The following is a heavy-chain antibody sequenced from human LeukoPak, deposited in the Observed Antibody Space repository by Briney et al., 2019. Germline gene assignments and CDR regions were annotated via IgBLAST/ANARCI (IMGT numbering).Heavy chain of an antibody. CDR3: AREYGGVWAFDI. V-gene: IGHV3-33*01. Sequence: PGGSLRLSCAASGFTFSSYGMHWVRQAPGKGLEWVAVIWYDGSNKYYADSVKGRFTISRDNSKNTLYLQMNSLRAEDTAVYYCAREYGGVWAFDIWDQGTMVTVSS. D-gene: IGHD2-8*02. CDR1: GFTFSSYG. J-gene: IGHJ3*02. CDR2: IWYDGSNK.